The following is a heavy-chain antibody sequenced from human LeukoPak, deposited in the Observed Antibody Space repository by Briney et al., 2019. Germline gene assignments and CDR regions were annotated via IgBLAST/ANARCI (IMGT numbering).Heavy chain of an antibody. D-gene: IGHD1-26*01. CDR3: ASWEPRLGAFDI. CDR1: VGSISSYF. J-gene: IGHJ3*02. Sequence: SETLSLPCTASVGSISSYFWSWIRQPPGKGLEWIGYIYYSGSTNYNPSLNSRVTISVDTSNNQFSLKLSSVTAADTAVYYCASWEPRLGAFDIWGQGTMLTVSS. CDR2: IYYSGST. V-gene: IGHV4-59*01.